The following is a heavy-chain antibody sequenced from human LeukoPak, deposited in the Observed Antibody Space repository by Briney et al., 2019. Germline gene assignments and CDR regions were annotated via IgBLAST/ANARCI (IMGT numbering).Heavy chain of an antibody. Sequence: PGGSLRLSCAASGFTFSSYAMSWVRQAPGKGLEWVSAISGSGGSTYYADSVKGRFTISRDNAKNSLYLQMNSLRAEDTAVYYCARGRLRWRFDYWGQGTLVTVSS. CDR1: GFTFSSYA. J-gene: IGHJ4*02. CDR3: ARGRLRWRFDY. V-gene: IGHV3-23*01. D-gene: IGHD4-23*01. CDR2: ISGSGGST.